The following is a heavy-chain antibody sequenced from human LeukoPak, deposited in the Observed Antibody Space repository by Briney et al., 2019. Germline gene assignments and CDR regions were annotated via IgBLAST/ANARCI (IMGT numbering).Heavy chain of an antibody. CDR1: GFTFSSYA. CDR2: IWYDGSNK. Sequence: GGSLRLSCAASGFTFSSYAMHWVRQAPGKGPEWVAVIWYDGSNKYYADSVKGRFTISRDNSKNTLYLQMNSLRAEDTAVYYCARERLGYCSGGSCPGYFDYWGQGTLVTVSS. D-gene: IGHD2-15*01. V-gene: IGHV3-33*08. J-gene: IGHJ4*02. CDR3: ARERLGYCSGGSCPGYFDY.